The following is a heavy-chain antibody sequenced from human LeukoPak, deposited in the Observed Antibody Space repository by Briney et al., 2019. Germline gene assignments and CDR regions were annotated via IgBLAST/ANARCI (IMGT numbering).Heavy chain of an antibody. D-gene: IGHD2-2*01. CDR1: GFTFSNYD. Sequence: GSLRLSCAASGFTFSNYDMHWVRQATGKGLEWVSSIDTAGDTYYPGSVKGRFTISRENAKKSFYFQMNSLRAGDTAVYYCARGSCSSSSCYERLNGLDVWGQGTTVTVSS. J-gene: IGHJ6*02. CDR2: IDTAGDT. V-gene: IGHV3-13*01. CDR3: ARGSCSSSSCYERLNGLDV.